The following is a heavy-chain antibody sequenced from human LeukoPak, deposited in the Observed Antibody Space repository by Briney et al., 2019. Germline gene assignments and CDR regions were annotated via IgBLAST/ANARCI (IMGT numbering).Heavy chain of an antibody. CDR2: ISSGSTT. Sequence: GGSLRLSCAASGFTFSMYVMGWVRQAPGKGLEWVSGISSGSTTDFADIVKGRFAISRDNSKNTLYLQMNSLRAEDTAVYYRARAVQLERRHAAFDIWGQGTMVTVSS. CDR3: ARAVQLERRHAAFDI. V-gene: IGHV3-23*01. CDR1: GFTFSMYV. D-gene: IGHD1-1*01. J-gene: IGHJ3*02.